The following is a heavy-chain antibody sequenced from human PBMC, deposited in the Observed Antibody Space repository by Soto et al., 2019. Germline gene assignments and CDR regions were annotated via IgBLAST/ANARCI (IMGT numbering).Heavy chain of an antibody. V-gene: IGHV3-23*01. J-gene: IGHJ5*02. CDR3: AKDREGPGFIEYYWFDP. Sequence: EVQLLESGGGLVQPGGSLRLSCVASGFTFSSYAMSWVRQAPGRGLEWVSGISGSGGSTYFAASVKGRFIISRDNSKNTLYLQMNSLRAEDTAVYDCAKDREGPGFIEYYWFDPWGQGTLVTVSS. CDR2: ISGSGGST. CDR1: GFTFSSYA. D-gene: IGHD2-15*01.